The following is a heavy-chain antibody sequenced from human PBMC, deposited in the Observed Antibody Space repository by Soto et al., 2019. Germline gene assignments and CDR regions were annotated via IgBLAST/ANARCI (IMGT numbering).Heavy chain of an antibody. CDR3: GRDSCDGSDYYYSQGFDY. Sequence: ESGGGLVKPGGSLRLSCAASGFTFSSYSMTWVRQAPGKGLEWVSSISSSSSHIYYADSVKGRFTISRDNAKKSLHLQMNSLRAEDSAVYYCGRDSCDGSDYYYSQGFDYWGQGTLVTVSS. CDR2: ISSSSSHI. V-gene: IGHV3-21*01. D-gene: IGHD3-22*01. J-gene: IGHJ4*02. CDR1: GFTFSSYS.